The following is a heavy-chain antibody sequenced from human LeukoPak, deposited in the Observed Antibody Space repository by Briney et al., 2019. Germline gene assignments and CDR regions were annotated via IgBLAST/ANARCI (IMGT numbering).Heavy chain of an antibody. CDR3: ATIRGGSSGWYSPSFFY. CDR1: GGSFSGYY. Sequence: SETLSITCAVYGGSFSGYYWSWIRQPPGKGLEWIGEINHSGSTNYNPSLKSRVTISVDTSKNQFSLKLNSVTAADTAVYYCATIRGGSSGWYSPSFFYWGQGTLVTVSS. D-gene: IGHD6-19*01. V-gene: IGHV4-34*01. J-gene: IGHJ4*02. CDR2: INHSGST.